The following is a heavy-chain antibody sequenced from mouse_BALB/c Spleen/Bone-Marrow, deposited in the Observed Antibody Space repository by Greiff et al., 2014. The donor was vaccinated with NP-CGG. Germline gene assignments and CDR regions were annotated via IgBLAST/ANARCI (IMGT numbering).Heavy chain of an antibody. CDR1: GYTFTSYT. V-gene: IGHV1-4*02. CDR2: IVPSSGYT. Sequence: QVQLKQSGAELARPGASVKMSCKASGYTFTSYTIQWVKRRPGQGLEWVGYIVPSSGYTDYNQKFKDKTTLTADKSSSTAYMQLSSLTSADSAVYYCAREALTGAWFPNWGQGTLVTVSA. CDR3: AREALTGAWFPN. D-gene: IGHD4-1*01. J-gene: IGHJ3*01.